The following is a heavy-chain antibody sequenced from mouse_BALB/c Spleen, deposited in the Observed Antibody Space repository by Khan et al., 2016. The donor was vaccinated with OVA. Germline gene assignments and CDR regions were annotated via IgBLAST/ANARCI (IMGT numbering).Heavy chain of an antibody. CDR3: STSGHYGVNYYFRMDY. V-gene: IGHV1-7*01. D-gene: IGHD1-1*01. J-gene: IGHJ4*01. CDR1: GYTFTTYW. Sequence: QVQLKESGAELAKPGASVKMSCKASGYTFTTYWMHWIKQRPGKGLEWIGYINPNTGYNECEQKFKDKATLTADKSSSTAYMQLSSLTSEDAAVYYCSTSGHYGVNYYFRMDYWGQGTSVTVSS. CDR2: INPNTGYN.